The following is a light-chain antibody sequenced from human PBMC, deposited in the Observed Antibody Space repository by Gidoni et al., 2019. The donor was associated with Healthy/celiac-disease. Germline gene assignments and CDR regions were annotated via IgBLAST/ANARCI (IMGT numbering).Light chain of an antibody. V-gene: IGKV3-11*01. Sequence: EIVLTQSPATLSLSPGERATLSCRASQSVSSYVCWYQQKPGQAPRLLIYDASNRATGIPARFSGSGSGTDFTLTSSSLEPEDFAVYYCQQRSNWPCTFGGGTKVEIK. CDR2: DAS. J-gene: IGKJ4*01. CDR1: QSVSSY. CDR3: QQRSNWPCT.